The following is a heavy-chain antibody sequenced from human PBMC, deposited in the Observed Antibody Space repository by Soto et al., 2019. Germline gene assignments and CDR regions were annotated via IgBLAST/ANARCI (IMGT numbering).Heavy chain of an antibody. CDR2: IIPIFGTA. CDR1: GGTFSSYA. CDR3: ARGDLNYSYYDGMEV. V-gene: IGHV1-69*13. J-gene: IGHJ6*02. Sequence: AASVTVSCKASGGTFSSYAISWVRQAPGQGLEWMGGIIPIFGTANYAQKFQGRVTITADESTSTTYMELSSLRSEDTAWYYRARGDLNYSYYDGMEVWGQGPTGTVS.